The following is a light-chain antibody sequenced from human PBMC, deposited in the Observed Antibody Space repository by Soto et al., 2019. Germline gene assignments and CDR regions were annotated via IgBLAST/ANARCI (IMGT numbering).Light chain of an antibody. J-gene: IGKJ1*01. V-gene: IGKV3-15*01. CDR3: QQYNDWPPWT. CDR1: QSVSSN. CDR2: GAS. Sequence: EIVLAQSPGTLSLSPVERATVSCISSQSVSSNVAWYQQKPGQAPRLLIYGASNRATGIPARFSGSGSGTDFSLTITSLQSEDFAVYYCQQYNDWPPWTFGQGTKVDIK.